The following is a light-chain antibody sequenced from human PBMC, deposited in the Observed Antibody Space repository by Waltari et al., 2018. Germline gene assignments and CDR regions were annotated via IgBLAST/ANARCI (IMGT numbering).Light chain of an antibody. CDR1: SSDVGGYNN. V-gene: IGLV2-14*01. CDR3: NSYTSSSTLV. CDR2: DVS. Sequence: QSALTQPASVSGSPGQSITISCTGTSSDVGGYNNVSWHQQHPGKAPQLMIFDVSKLPAGVSNCFSGSKSGSTASLTISGLQAEDVADFYCNSYTSSSTLVFGGGTQLTVL. J-gene: IGLJ3*02.